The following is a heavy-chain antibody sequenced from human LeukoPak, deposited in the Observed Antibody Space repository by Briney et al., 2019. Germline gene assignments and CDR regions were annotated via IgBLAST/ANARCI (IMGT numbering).Heavy chain of an antibody. Sequence: GASVKVSCKASGYTFTSYDINWVRQATGQGLEWMGWMNPNSGNTGYAQKFQGRVTMTRNTSISTAYMELSSLRSEDTAVYYCARDPMTTAGYYYYYYMDVWGKGATVTVSS. CDR3: ARDPMTTAGYYYYYYMDV. J-gene: IGHJ6*03. D-gene: IGHD4-11*01. CDR2: MNPNSGNT. CDR1: GYTFTSYD. V-gene: IGHV1-8*01.